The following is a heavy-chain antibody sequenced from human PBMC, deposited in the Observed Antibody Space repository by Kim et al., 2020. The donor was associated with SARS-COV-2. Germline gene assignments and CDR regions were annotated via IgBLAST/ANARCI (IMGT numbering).Heavy chain of an antibody. CDR2: IIPILGIA. CDR3: ARVGLPPYSSSWFDFDY. V-gene: IGHV1-69*04. J-gene: IGHJ4*02. CDR1: GGTFSSYA. D-gene: IGHD6-13*01. Sequence: SVKVSCKASGGTFSSYAISWVRQAPGQGLEWMGRIIPILGIANYAQKFQGRVTITADKSTSTAYMELSSLRSEDTAVYYCARVGLPPYSSSWFDFDYWGQGTLVTVSS.